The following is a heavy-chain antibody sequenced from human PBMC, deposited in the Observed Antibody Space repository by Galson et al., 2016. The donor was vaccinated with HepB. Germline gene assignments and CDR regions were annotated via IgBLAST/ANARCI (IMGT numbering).Heavy chain of an antibody. CDR3: ARGNIVQVPAAPYA. CDR2: ISGSGDTT. D-gene: IGHD2-2*01. J-gene: IGHJ5*02. Sequence: SLRLSCAASGFTFSNYAMSWVRQAPGKGLEWVSSISGSGDTTYDAAAVRGRFTLSRDNSRNPLSLQMDSLRAEDSAIYYCARGNIVQVPAAPYAWGQGALVTVSS. V-gene: IGHV3-23*01. CDR1: GFTFSNYA.